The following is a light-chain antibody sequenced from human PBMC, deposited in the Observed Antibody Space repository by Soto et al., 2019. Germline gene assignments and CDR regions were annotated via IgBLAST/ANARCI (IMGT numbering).Light chain of an antibody. CDR1: QSLLHSNGYNY. V-gene: IGKV2-28*01. CDR3: MQALQTPFT. Sequence: DIVMPQSPLSLPVTPGEPASISCRSSQSLLHSNGYNYLDWYLQKPGQSPQLLIYLGSNRASGVPDRFSGSGSGTDFTLKISRVEAEDVGVYYCMQALQTPFTFGHGTKVDIK. J-gene: IGKJ3*01. CDR2: LGS.